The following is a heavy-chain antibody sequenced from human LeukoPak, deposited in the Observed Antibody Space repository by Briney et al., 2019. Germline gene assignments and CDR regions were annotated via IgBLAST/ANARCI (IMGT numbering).Heavy chain of an antibody. V-gene: IGHV3-48*03. J-gene: IGHJ5*02. CDR2: ISSSGSTI. CDR3: ARDYYDSSGSSWFDP. Sequence: GGSLRLSCAASGFTFSSYEMNWVRQAPGKGLEWGSYISSSGSTIYYADSVKGRFTISRDNAENSLYLQMNSLRAKDTALYYCARDYYDSSGSSWFDPWGQGTLVTVSS. D-gene: IGHD3-22*01. CDR1: GFTFSSYE.